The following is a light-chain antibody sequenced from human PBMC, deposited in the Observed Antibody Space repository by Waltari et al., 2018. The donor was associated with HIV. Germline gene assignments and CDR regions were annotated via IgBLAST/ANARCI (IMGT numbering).Light chain of an antibody. CDR3: QAYDSSLRV. Sequence: QSVLTQPPSVSGAPGQRVTISCTGSSSNIGAGYDVHWYQQLPGPAPKLLIYDNINRPSGVPDRFSGSKSGTSASLAITGLQAEDEADYYCQAYDSSLRVFGGGTKLTVL. J-gene: IGLJ3*02. V-gene: IGLV1-40*01. CDR1: SSNIGAGYD. CDR2: DNI.